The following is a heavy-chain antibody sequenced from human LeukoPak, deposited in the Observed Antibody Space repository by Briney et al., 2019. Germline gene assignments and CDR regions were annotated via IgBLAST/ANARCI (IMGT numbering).Heavy chain of an antibody. CDR1: GFTFSNAW. J-gene: IGHJ6*02. Sequence: GGSLRLSCAASGFTFSNAWMSWVRQAPGKGLEWVGRIKSKTDGGTTDYAAPVKGRFTISRDDSKNTLYLQMNSLKTEDTAVYYCTTEGSHSQLLWFGELWPIYYYYYGMDVWGQGTTVTVSS. V-gene: IGHV3-15*01. CDR2: IKSKTDGGTT. D-gene: IGHD3-10*01. CDR3: TTEGSHSQLLWFGELWPIYYYYYGMDV.